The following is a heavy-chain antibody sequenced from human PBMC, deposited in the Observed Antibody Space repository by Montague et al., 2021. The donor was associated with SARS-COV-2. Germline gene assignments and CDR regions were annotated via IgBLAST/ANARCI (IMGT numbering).Heavy chain of an antibody. D-gene: IGHD2-21*02. V-gene: IGHV6-1*01. CDR1: GDSVSSNIAT. CDR2: TYYRSKWYN. Sequence: CAISGDSVSSNIATWNWIRPSPSRGLEWLGRTYYRSKWYNDYAVSVKSRVIINPDTSNNRISLQLNSVTPEDTAVYYCARAYCGGDCYFYWYFDLWGRGTLVTVSS. CDR3: ARAYCGGDCYFYWYFDL. J-gene: IGHJ2*01.